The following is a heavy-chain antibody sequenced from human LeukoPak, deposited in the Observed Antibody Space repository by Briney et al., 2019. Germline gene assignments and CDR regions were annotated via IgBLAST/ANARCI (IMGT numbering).Heavy chain of an antibody. CDR3: ARSSSGYYPDYYFDY. D-gene: IGHD3-22*01. CDR1: GGSISSSSYY. Sequence: SETLSLTCIVSGGSISSSSYYWGWIRQPPGKGLEWIGSIYNSGNTYYNPSLKSRVTISVDTSKNQFSLKLSSVTAADTAVYYCARSSSGYYPDYYFDYWGQGTLVTVSS. J-gene: IGHJ4*02. CDR2: IYNSGNT. V-gene: IGHV4-39*07.